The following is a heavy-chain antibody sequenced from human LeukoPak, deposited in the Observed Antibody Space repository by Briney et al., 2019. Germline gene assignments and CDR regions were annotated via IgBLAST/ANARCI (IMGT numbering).Heavy chain of an antibody. V-gene: IGHV1-69*13. D-gene: IGHD3-10*01. CDR1: GGTFSSYA. CDR3: ARVIVLWFGELSRPVEYFQH. Sequence: ASVKVSCKASGGTFSSYATSWVRQAPGQGLEWMGGIIPIFGTANYAQKFQGRVTITADESTSTAYMELSSLRSEDTAVYYCARVIVLWFGELSRPVEYFQHWGQGTLVTVSS. CDR2: IIPIFGTA. J-gene: IGHJ1*01.